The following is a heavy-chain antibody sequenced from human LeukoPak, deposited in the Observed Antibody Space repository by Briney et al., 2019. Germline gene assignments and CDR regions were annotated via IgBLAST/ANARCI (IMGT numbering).Heavy chain of an antibody. CDR2: IIPIFGTA. CDR1: GGTFSSYA. J-gene: IGHJ5*02. D-gene: IGHD2-2*01. Sequence: SVKVSCKASGGTFSSYAISWVRQAPGQGLEWMGGIIPIFGTANYAQKFQDRVTITTDESTSTAYMELSSLRSEDTAVYYCVVPAANNWFDPWGQGTLVTVSS. V-gene: IGHV1-69*05. CDR3: VVPAANNWFDP.